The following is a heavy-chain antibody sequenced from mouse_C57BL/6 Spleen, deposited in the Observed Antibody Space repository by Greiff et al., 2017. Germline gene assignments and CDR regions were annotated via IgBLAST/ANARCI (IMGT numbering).Heavy chain of an antibody. CDR2: IVPCDSYT. Sequence: QVQLQQSGAELVRPGTSVKLSCKASGYTFTSYWMHWVKQRPGQGLEWIGVIVPCDSYTNYNQKFKGTATLTVDTSSNTAYKPLSSLTSEDSAVYYYAESVITTVVATDYGDNWGQGTTLTVSS. CDR3: AESVITTVVATDYGDN. CDR1: GYTFTSYW. D-gene: IGHD1-1*01. J-gene: IGHJ2*01. V-gene: IGHV1-59*01.